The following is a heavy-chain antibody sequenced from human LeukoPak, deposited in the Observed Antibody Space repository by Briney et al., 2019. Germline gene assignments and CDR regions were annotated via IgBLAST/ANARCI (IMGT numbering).Heavy chain of an antibody. J-gene: IGHJ4*02. CDR1: GYSISSGYY. D-gene: IGHD1-1*01. CDR3: ARHSNWNPNYYFDY. Sequence: SETLSLTCAVSGYSISSGYYWCWIRPPPGRVLEWSGIIYHSGSTYYNPSLKSRVTISVDTSKYQFSLKLSSVTAEDTAVYHCARHSNWNPNYYFDYWGQGTLVTVSS. V-gene: IGHV4-38-2*01. CDR2: IYHSGST.